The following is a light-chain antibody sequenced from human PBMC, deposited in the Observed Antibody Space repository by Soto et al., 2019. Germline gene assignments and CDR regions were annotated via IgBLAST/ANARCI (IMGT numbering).Light chain of an antibody. CDR2: GAS. CDR3: QQYGNDLENT. Sequence: EMVLTQSPGTLSLSPGERATLSCRASQSVSSSYLAWYQQKPGQAPRLLIYGASSRATGIPDRFSGSGSGTDFTLTISRLEPEDFAVYYCQQYGNDLENTFGQGTKLEIK. J-gene: IGKJ2*01. V-gene: IGKV3-20*01. CDR1: QSVSSSY.